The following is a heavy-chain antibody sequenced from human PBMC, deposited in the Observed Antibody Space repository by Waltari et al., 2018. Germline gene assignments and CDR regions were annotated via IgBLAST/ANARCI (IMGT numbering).Heavy chain of an antibody. Sequence: EVQLLESGGGLVQPGGSLRLSCAASGFTFSSYAMSWVRQAPGKGLEWVSAISGSGGSTYYAYSVKGRFTISRDNSKNTLYLQMNSLRAEDTAVYYCAKTYYDFWSGSPGDDYWGQGTLVTVSS. CDR3: AKTYYDFWSGSPGDDY. CDR1: GFTFSSYA. CDR2: ISGSGGST. D-gene: IGHD3-3*01. J-gene: IGHJ4*02. V-gene: IGHV3-23*01.